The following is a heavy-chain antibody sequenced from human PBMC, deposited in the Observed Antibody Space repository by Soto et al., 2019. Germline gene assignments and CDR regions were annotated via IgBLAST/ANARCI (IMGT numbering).Heavy chain of an antibody. CDR3: ATGHLYRDAFDI. CDR1: GYTLTELS. Sequence: ASVKVSCKVSGYTLTELSMHWVRQAPGKGLGWMGGFDPEDGETIYAQKFQGRVTMTEDTSTDTAYMELSSLRSEDTAVYYCATGHLYRDAFDIWGQGTMVTVSS. CDR2: FDPEDGET. V-gene: IGHV1-24*01. J-gene: IGHJ3*02.